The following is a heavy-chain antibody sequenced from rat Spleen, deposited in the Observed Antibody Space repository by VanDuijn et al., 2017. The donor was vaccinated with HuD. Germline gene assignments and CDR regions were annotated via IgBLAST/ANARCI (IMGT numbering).Heavy chain of an antibody. CDR1: GFTFSGYA. CDR2: INYDTGTT. D-gene: IGHD1-6*01. J-gene: IGHJ3*01. CDR3: ATGPRILRLDWFAY. V-gene: IGHV5-17*01. Sequence: EVQLVESGGGLVQPGGSLKFSCAASGFTFSGYAMAWVRQSPKKGLEWVEYINYDTGTTYYRDPVKGRFTISQDNAKSTLYLHMDSLTSEDTATYYCATGPRILRLDWFAYWGQGTLVTVSS.